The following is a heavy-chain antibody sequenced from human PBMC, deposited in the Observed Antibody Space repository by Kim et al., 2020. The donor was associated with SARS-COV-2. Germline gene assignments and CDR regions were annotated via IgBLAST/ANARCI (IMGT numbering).Heavy chain of an antibody. CDR1: GFTFTNVW. CDR3: TTVGSVHELRSD. CDR2: IKRKAGGETT. V-gene: IGHV3-15*01. J-gene: IGHJ4*02. D-gene: IGHD1-7*01. Sequence: GGSLRLSCAASGFTFTNVWMSWVRQAPGKGLEWVGRIKRKAGGETTDYAAPVKGRFIISRDDSKNPLYLQMSSLTTEDTAVYYCTTVGSVHELRSDWGQGTLVTVPS.